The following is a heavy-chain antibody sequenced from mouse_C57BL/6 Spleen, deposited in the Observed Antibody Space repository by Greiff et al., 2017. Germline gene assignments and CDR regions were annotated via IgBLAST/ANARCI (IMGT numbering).Heavy chain of an antibody. CDR1: GFTFSSYG. D-gene: IGHD2-10*02. CDR3: ARQRTSKCAMDY. J-gene: IGHJ4*01. V-gene: IGHV5-6*01. Sequence: EVKLVESGGDLVKPGGSLKLSCAASGFTFSSYGMTWVRQTPDKRLEWVAPISSGGSYTYYPDSVKGRVTISTDNAKNTLYLQMSSLKSEDTAIYYYARQRTSKCAMDYWGQGTSVTVSS. CDR2: ISSGGSYT.